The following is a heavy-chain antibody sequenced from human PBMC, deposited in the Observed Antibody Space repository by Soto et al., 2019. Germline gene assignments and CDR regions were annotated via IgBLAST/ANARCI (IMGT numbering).Heavy chain of an antibody. V-gene: IGHV3-48*01. CDR3: ARSSSSWPNWFDH. J-gene: IGHJ5*02. D-gene: IGHD6-13*01. CDR1: GFTFSSYS. Sequence: EVQLVESGGGLVQPVGSLRLSCASSGFTFSSYSMNWVRQAPGKGLEWVSYISSSSSTIYYADSVKGRFTISRDNAKNSLYLQMNSLRAEDTAVYYCARSSSSWPNWFDHWGQGTLVTVSS. CDR2: ISSSSSTI.